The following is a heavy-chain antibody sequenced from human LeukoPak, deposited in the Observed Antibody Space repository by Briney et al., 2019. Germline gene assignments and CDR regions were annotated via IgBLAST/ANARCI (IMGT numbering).Heavy chain of an antibody. Sequence: ASVKVSCKASGYTFTGYYMHWVRQAPGQGLEWMGWINPNSGGTNYAQKFQGRVTMTRDTSISTAYMELSRLRSDDTAVYCCARYIVVVPAALDWFDPWGQGTLVTVSS. CDR3: ARYIVVVPAALDWFDP. CDR2: INPNSGGT. CDR1: GYTFTGYY. J-gene: IGHJ5*02. D-gene: IGHD2-2*01. V-gene: IGHV1-2*02.